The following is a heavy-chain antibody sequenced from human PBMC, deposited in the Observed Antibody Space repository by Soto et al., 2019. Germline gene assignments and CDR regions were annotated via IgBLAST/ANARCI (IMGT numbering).Heavy chain of an antibody. V-gene: IGHV4-34*01. D-gene: IGHD5-12*01. CDR1: GGSLRGYY. CDR2: VKDGGHT. Sequence: QVQLQQWGAGLLKPSETLSLNCAVTGGSLRGYYWSWIRQPPGKGLEWIGEVKDGGHTAYSPSLWGGVIMSSDASNSLFARRLSAATAAATGVFYCERGQEDVGATHWGRGSLVSVSS. CDR3: ERGQEDVGATH. J-gene: IGHJ4*02.